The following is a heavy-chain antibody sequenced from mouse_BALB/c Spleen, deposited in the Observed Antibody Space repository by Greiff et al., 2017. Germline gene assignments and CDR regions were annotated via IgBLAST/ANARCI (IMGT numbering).Heavy chain of an antibody. D-gene: IGHD1-1*01. CDR2: ISSGGST. Sequence: EVMLVESGGGLVKPGGSLKLSCAASGFTFSSYAMSWVRQTPEKRLEWVASISSGGSTYYPDSVKGRFTISRDNARNILYLQMSSLRSEDTAMYYCAREGGSSSWFAYWGQGTLVTVSA. CDR3: AREGGSSSWFAY. V-gene: IGHV5-6-5*01. CDR1: GFTFSSYA. J-gene: IGHJ3*01.